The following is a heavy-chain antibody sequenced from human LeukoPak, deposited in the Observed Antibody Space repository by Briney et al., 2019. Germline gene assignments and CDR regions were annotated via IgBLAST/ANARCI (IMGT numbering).Heavy chain of an antibody. CDR1: GYHFTNYW. J-gene: IGHJ4*02. Sequence: GGSLRISCKGSGYHFTNYWISWVRQLPGKGLEWMGRINPSDSYTNYSPSFQGHVAISADKSISTAYVQWSSLKATDTAIYYCARHNREDFDYWGQGTLVTVSS. CDR2: INPSDSYT. V-gene: IGHV5-10-1*01. CDR3: ARHNREDFDY. D-gene: IGHD2/OR15-2a*01.